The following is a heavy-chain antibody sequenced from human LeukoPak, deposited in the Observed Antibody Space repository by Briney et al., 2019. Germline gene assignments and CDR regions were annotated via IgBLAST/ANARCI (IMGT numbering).Heavy chain of an antibody. Sequence: GGSLRLSCAASGFTFSSYAMTWVRQAPGKGLEWVSAITGGGDTTYYADSVKGRFTISRDNSKNTLYLQMNNLRAEDTAIYYCARAANYDILTGYYLDYWGQGTLVTVSS. J-gene: IGHJ4*02. V-gene: IGHV3-23*01. CDR3: ARAANYDILTGYYLDY. CDR1: GFTFSSYA. D-gene: IGHD3-9*01. CDR2: ITGGGDTT.